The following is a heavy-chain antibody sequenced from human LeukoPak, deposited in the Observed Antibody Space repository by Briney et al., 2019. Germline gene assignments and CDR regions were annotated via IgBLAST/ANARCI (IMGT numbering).Heavy chain of an antibody. D-gene: IGHD3-22*01. Sequence: GRSLRLSCAASGFTFSSYGMHWVRQAPGKGLEWVAVIWYDGSNKYYADSVKGRFTISRDNSKNTLYLQMNSLRAEDTAVYYCAKDLGYYDSSGAFDIWGQGTMVTVFS. J-gene: IGHJ3*02. CDR2: IWYDGSNK. CDR3: AKDLGYYDSSGAFDI. CDR1: GFTFSSYG. V-gene: IGHV3-33*06.